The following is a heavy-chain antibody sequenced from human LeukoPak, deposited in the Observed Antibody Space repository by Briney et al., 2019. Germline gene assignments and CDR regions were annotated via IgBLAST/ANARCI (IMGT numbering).Heavy chain of an antibody. CDR1: GYTFSSHS. CDR2: IRISSSTI. V-gene: IGHV3-48*01. J-gene: IGHJ6*04. CDR3: RKAVGNGSGSPIMDV. D-gene: IGHD3-10*01. Sequence: GGSLRLSCAASGYTFSSHSKNWVRQAPAKGLEWVSYIRISSSTIYYADPVEGRFTISRDNAKNSLYLQKNTLRSDDAAVLYCRKAVGNGSGSPIMDVWGNGTTVTVSS.